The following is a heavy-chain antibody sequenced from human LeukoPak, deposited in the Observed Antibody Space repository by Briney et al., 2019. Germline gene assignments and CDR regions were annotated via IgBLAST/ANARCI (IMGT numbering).Heavy chain of an antibody. Sequence: TGGSLRLSCAASGFTFSSYEMNWVRQAPGKGLEWVPYISSSGSIIYYADSVKGRFTISRDNDKNSLYLQMNSLRAEDTAMYYCARVQRTYYFDYWGQGTLVTVSS. CDR2: ISSSGSII. CDR1: GFTFSSYE. V-gene: IGHV3-48*03. CDR3: ARVQRTYYFDY. J-gene: IGHJ4*02.